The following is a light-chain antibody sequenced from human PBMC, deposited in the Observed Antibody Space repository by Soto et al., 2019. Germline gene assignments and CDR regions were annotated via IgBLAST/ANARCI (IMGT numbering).Light chain of an antibody. CDR1: QSISSH. CDR2: AAS. Sequence: DIQMTQSPSSLSASVEDRVTITCRASQSISSHLNWYQQKPGKAPKLLIFAASSLQSGVPSRFSGGRSGPDFTLTINSLQPEDSATYYCLQDINYPWTFGQGTKVDIK. CDR3: LQDINYPWT. V-gene: IGKV1-39*01. J-gene: IGKJ1*01.